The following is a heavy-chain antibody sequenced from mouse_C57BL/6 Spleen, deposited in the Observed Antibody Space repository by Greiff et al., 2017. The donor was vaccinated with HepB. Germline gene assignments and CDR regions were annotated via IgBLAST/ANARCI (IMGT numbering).Heavy chain of an antibody. CDR1: GYAFSSSW. CDR3: ARWEHYAMDY. CDR2: IYPGDGDT. V-gene: IGHV1-82*01. D-gene: IGHD4-1*01. J-gene: IGHJ4*01. Sequence: VQVVESGPELVKPGASVKISCKASGYAFSSSWMNWVKQRPGKGLEWIGRIYPGDGDTNYNGKFKGKATLTADKSSSTAYMQLSSLTSEDSAVYFCARWEHYAMDYWGQGTSVTVSS.